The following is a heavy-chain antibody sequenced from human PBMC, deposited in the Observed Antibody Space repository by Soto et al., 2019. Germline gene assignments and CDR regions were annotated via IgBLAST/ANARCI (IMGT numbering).Heavy chain of an antibody. CDR2: MNPNSGNT. V-gene: IGHV1-8*01. D-gene: IGHD3-22*01. CDR3: AVRYYYDSSGYYEAPDYFDY. J-gene: IGHJ4*02. CDR1: GYTFTSYD. Sequence: WASVKVSCKASGYTFTSYDINWVRQATGQGLEWMGWMNPNSGNTGYAQKFQGRVTMTRNTSISTAYMELSSLKSEDTAVYYCAVRYYYDSSGYYEAPDYFDYWGQGTLVTVSS.